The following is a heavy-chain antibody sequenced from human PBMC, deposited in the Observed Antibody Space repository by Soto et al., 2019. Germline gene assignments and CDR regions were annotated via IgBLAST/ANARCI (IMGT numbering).Heavy chain of an antibody. V-gene: IGHV4-59*01. CDR1: GGSISSYY. CDR3: ARSPTIHYYYGMDV. CDR2: IYYSGST. Sequence: SETLSLTCTVSGGSISSYYWSWIRQPPGKGLEWIGYIYYSGSTNYNPSLKSRVTISVDTSKNQFSLKLSSVTAADTAVYYCARSPTIHYYYGMDVWGQGTTVTVSS. D-gene: IGHD1-1*01. J-gene: IGHJ6*02.